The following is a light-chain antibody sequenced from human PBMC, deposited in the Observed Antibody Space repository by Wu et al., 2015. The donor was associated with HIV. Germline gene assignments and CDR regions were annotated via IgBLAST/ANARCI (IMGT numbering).Light chain of an antibody. J-gene: IGKJ1*01. CDR2: DAS. V-gene: IGKV1-39*01. Sequence: DIQLTQSPSSLSASVGDRVTITCRASQNIDIYLNWYQQKPGKPPKVLTYDASSLQSGVSSRFSGSGSGTDFILTINSLQSEDFATYYCQQSYRTPRTFGQGTKMEIK. CDR3: QQSYRTPRT. CDR1: QNIDIY.